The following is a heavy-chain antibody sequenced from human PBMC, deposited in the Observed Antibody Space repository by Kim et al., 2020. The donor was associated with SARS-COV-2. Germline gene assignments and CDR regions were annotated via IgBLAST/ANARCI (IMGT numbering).Heavy chain of an antibody. CDR3: ARDMAVAGYYYYYGMDV. Sequence: GGSLRLSCAASGFTFSSYGMHWVRQAPGKGLEWVAFISYDGSNKYYADSVKGRFTISRDNSKNTLYLQMNSLTAEDTAVYYCARDMAVAGYYYYYGMDVLGQGTTVTVSS. D-gene: IGHD6-19*01. CDR2: ISYDGSNK. V-gene: IGHV3-33*05. J-gene: IGHJ6*02. CDR1: GFTFSSYG.